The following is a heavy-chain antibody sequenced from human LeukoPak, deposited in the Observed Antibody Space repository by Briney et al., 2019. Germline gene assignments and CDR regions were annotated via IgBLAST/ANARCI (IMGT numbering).Heavy chain of an antibody. CDR3: ARGRRVTRAFDI. J-gene: IGHJ3*02. CDR1: GGSISSYY. CDR2: IYYSGST. Sequence: SETLSLTCTVSGGSISSYYWSWIRQPPGKGLEWIGYIYYSGSTNYNPSLKSRVTISVDTSKNQFSLKLSSVTAADTAVYYCARGRRVTRAFDIWGQGTMVTVSS. D-gene: IGHD2-21*02. V-gene: IGHV4-59*12.